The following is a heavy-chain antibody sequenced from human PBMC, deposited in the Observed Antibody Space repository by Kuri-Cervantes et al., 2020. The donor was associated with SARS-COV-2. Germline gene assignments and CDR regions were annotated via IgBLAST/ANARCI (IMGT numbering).Heavy chain of an antibody. CDR2: ISGSGSYM. D-gene: IGHD2-21*01. J-gene: IGHJ6*03. Sequence: GESLKISCEATGFTSSAYTMNWVRQGPGKALQWVSSISGSGSYMYYADSVKGRFTISGDSAKNSVYLQMNSLRGEDTAVYYCARVAGEGPIYYYYMDVWGKGTTVTVSS. CDR3: ARVAGEGPIYYYYMDV. CDR1: GFTSSAYT. V-gene: IGHV3-21*01.